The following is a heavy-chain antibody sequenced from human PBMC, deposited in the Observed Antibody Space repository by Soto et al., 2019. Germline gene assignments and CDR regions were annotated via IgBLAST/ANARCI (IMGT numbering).Heavy chain of an antibody. CDR1: GYTFTSYG. J-gene: IGHJ4*02. CDR2: ISAYNGNT. CDR3: ASDSGYESNY. V-gene: IGHV1-18*01. D-gene: IGHD5-12*01. Sequence: QVQLVQSGAEVKKPGASVKVSCKASGYTFTSYGISWVRQAPGQGLEWMGWISAYNGNTNYAQKLQGRVTMTTDTPTSTAYRALMSRRSDDTAVYSCASDSGYESNYWGQGTLVTVSS.